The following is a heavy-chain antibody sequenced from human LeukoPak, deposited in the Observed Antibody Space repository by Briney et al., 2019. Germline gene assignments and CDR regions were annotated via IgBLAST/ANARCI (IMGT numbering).Heavy chain of an antibody. CDR1: GDSISSYY. CDR2: IYYSGST. D-gene: IGHD3-22*01. Sequence: SETLSLTCTVSGDSISSYYWSWIRQPPGKGLEWIGYIYYSGSTNYNPSLKSRVTISVDTSKNQFSLKLSSVTAADTAVYYCAHSYYDSSGYYYPFDYWGQGTLVTVSS. CDR3: AHSYYDSSGYYYPFDY. V-gene: IGHV4-59*01. J-gene: IGHJ4*02.